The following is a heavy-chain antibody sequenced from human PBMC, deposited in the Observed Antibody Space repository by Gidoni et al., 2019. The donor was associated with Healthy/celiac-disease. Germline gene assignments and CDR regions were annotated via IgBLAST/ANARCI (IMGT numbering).Heavy chain of an antibody. CDR2: INWNGVST. CDR3: ARGWREWLRFDY. J-gene: IGHJ4*02. V-gene: IGHV3-20*01. Sequence: EVQLVESGGGVVRPGGSLRLSCAASGFTFDDYGMSWVRQAPGKGLEWFSGINWNGVSTGYADSVKGRFTISRDNAKNSLYLQMNSLRAEDTALYHCARGWREWLRFDYWGQGTLVTVSS. D-gene: IGHD5-12*01. CDR1: GFTFDDYG.